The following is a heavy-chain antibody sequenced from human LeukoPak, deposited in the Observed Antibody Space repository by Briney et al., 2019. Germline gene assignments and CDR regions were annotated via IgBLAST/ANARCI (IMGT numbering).Heavy chain of an antibody. Sequence: PGGSLRLSCAVFEFPFSDSWMYWVRQAPGEGLEGVANIKKDGSGISYVDSVQGRFIISRDNAKNSLYLQMNSLRVEDTAVYFCAGGNSMNVWGKGTAVTVSS. CDR3: AGGNSMNV. CDR2: IKKDGSGI. D-gene: IGHD1/OR15-1a*01. CDR1: EFPFSDSW. J-gene: IGHJ6*04. V-gene: IGHV3-7*03.